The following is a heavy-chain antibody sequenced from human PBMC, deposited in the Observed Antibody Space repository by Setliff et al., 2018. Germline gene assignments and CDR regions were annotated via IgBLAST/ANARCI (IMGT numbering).Heavy chain of an antibody. V-gene: IGHV4-31*03. CDR2: IYYSGST. D-gene: IGHD3-16*01. CDR3: ARHAFNRGTYPRPCDS. J-gene: IGHJ4*02. Sequence: PSETLSLTCTVSGGSISSGGYYWSWIRQHPGKGLEWIGYIYYSGSTYYNPSLKSRVTISVDTSKNQFSLKLSSVTAADTAVYYCARHAFNRGTYPRPCDSWGQGTLVTVSS. CDR1: GGSISSGGYY.